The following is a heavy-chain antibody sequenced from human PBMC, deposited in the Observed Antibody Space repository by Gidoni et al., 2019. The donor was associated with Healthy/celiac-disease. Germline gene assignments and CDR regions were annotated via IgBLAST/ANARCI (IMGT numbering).Heavy chain of an antibody. CDR1: GFTFVDYA. J-gene: IGHJ4*02. CDR2: ISWNSGSI. D-gene: IGHD3-9*01. V-gene: IGHV3-9*01. Sequence: EVQLVESGGGLVQPGRSLRLSCAASGFTFVDYAMHWVRQAPGKGLELVSGISWNSGSIGYADSVKGRFTISRDNAKNSLYLQMNSLRAEDTALYYCAKAQVLRYFDWLSYFDYWGQGTLVTVSS. CDR3: AKAQVLRYFDWLSYFDY.